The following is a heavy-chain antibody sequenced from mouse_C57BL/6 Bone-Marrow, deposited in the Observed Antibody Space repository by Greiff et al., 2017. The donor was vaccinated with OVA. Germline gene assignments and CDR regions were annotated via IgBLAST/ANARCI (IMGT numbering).Heavy chain of an antibody. J-gene: IGHJ2*01. CDR3: ARTLYGSSTNYFDY. CDR2: INPSSGYT. V-gene: IGHV1-4*01. Sequence: VKLQQSGAELARPGASVKMSCKASGYTFTSYTMHWVKQRPGQGLEWIGYINPSSGYTKYTHQFTDKATLTADKSSSTAYMQLSSLTSEDSAVDYCARTLYGSSTNYFDYWGQGTTLTVSS. D-gene: IGHD1-1*01. CDR1: GYTFTSYT.